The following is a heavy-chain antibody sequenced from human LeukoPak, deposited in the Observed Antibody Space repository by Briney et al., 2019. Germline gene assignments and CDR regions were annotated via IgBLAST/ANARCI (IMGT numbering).Heavy chain of an antibody. V-gene: IGHV3-53*01. Sequence: GGSLRLSCAASGFTVSTNYMSWVRQAPVKGLEWASVLYSSGATYYADSVKGRFTVSRDNSKNTLYVQMNSLRDDDTAVYYCVRMASNYYGMDVWGQGTTVTVSS. J-gene: IGHJ6*02. CDR2: LYSSGAT. D-gene: IGHD5-24*01. CDR3: VRMASNYYGMDV. CDR1: GFTVSTNY.